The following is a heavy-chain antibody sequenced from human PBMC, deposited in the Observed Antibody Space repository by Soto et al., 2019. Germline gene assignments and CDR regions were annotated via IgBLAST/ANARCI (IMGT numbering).Heavy chain of an antibody. CDR3: ARGRYGDY. CDR2: ISAHNGNT. J-gene: IGHJ4*02. V-gene: IGHV1-18*01. Sequence: QVHLVQSGAEVKKPGASVKVSCKASGYTFTSYGITWVRQATGQGLEWMGWISAHNGNTDYAQKLQGRVIVTRDTSTNTAYMELRSLRSDDTAVYYCARGRYGDYWGQGALVTVSS. D-gene: IGHD1-1*01. CDR1: GYTFTSYG.